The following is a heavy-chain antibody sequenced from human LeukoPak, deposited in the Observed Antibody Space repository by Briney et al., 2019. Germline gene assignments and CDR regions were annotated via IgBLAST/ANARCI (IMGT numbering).Heavy chain of an antibody. Sequence: GGSMTLTCAASGFTVSSNYMSWDRQAPGKGLGWVSVMYSGGSTYYADSVKGRFTISRDNSKNTLYLQMNSLRAEDTAVYYCARSPKGYSSSWYDYWGQGTLVTVSS. CDR1: GFTVSSNY. CDR3: ARSPKGYSSSWYDY. D-gene: IGHD6-13*01. CDR2: MYSGGST. J-gene: IGHJ4*02. V-gene: IGHV3-53*01.